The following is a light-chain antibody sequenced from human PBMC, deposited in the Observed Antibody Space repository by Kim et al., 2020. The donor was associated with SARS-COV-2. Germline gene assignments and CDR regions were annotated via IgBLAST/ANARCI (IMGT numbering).Light chain of an antibody. Sequence: ASVGDRVTIPCRASQGINNYLAWYQQESGKAPKLLIYASSILESGVPSRFSGSGSVTHFTLTINSLQPEDFATYFCQQINSYPLIFGGGTKVDIK. CDR1: QGINNY. CDR3: QQINSYPLI. V-gene: IGKV1-9*01. J-gene: IGKJ4*01. CDR2: ASS.